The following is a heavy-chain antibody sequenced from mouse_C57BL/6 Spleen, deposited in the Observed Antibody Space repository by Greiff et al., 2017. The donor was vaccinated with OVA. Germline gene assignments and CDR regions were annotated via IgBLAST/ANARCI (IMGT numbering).Heavy chain of an antibody. D-gene: IGHD4-1*01. CDR2: IWSDGST. Sequence: VQLKESGPGLVAPSQSLSITCTVSGFSLTSYGVHWVRQPPGKGLEWLVVIWSDGSTTYNSALKSRLSISKDNSKSQVFLKMNSLQTDDTAMYYCARHGGTGSYWYFDVWGTGTTVTVSS. J-gene: IGHJ1*03. CDR1: GFSLTSYG. V-gene: IGHV2-6-1*01. CDR3: ARHGGTGSYWYFDV.